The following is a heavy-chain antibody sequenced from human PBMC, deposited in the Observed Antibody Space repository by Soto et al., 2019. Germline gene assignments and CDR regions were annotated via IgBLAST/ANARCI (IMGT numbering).Heavy chain of an antibody. Sequence: GGSLRLSCTASGFTFSSYAMHWVRQAPGKGLEWVAVISYDGSNKYYADSVKGRFTISRDNSKNTLYLQMNSLRAEDTAVYYCARVSGYLPVDPSDYWGQGTLVTVSS. CDR2: ISYDGSNK. CDR1: GFTFSSYA. J-gene: IGHJ4*02. CDR3: ARVSGYLPVDPSDY. V-gene: IGHV3-30-3*01. D-gene: IGHD6-13*01.